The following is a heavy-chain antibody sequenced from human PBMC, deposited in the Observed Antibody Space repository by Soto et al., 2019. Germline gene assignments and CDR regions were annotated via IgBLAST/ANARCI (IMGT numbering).Heavy chain of an antibody. CDR3: ARAQSYDYDSAAYYV. CDR2: INPNSGDT. Sequence: ASVKVSCKASGYALTAYYIHWVRQAPGQVLEWGGWINPNSGDTNYAQSFQGRVTMTRDTSISTAYMELSGLTSDDTAVYYCARAQSYDYDSAAYYVWGQGTTVTVSS. J-gene: IGHJ6*02. V-gene: IGHV1-2*02. CDR1: GYALTAYY. D-gene: IGHD3-22*01.